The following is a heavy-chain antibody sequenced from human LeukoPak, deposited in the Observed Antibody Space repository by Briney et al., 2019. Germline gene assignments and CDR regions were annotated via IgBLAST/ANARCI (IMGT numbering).Heavy chain of an antibody. CDR2: VYSTRGT. Sequence: PSETLSLTCTVSGDSMTENYWNWIRQPAGEGLEWIGRVYSTRGTNYNPSLKSRLTISVDKSKSQFSLKLSSVTAADRAVYYCARSMFGDYYFDYWGRGTLVTVSS. V-gene: IGHV4-4*07. CDR1: GDSMTENY. J-gene: IGHJ4*02. D-gene: IGHD2-21*02. CDR3: ARSMFGDYYFDY.